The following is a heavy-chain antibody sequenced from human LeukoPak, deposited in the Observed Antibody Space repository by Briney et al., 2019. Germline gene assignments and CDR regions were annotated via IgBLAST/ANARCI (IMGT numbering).Heavy chain of an antibody. Sequence: PGGSLRLSCAASGFTFSSYSMNWVRQAPGKGLEWVGRTRNKANSYTTEYAASVKGRFTISRDDSKNSLYLQMNSLKTEDTAVYYCALTTVTTFFDYWGQGTLVTVSS. CDR3: ALTTVTTFFDY. CDR2: TRNKANSYTT. CDR1: GFTFSSYS. D-gene: IGHD4-17*01. J-gene: IGHJ4*02. V-gene: IGHV3-72*01.